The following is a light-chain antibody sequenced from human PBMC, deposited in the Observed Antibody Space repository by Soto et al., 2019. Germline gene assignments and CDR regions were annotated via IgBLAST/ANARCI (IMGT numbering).Light chain of an antibody. CDR3: QQSYSTPFT. CDR1: QSVNTY. Sequence: DIQMTQSPSSLSASVGDRVTITCRATQSVNTYLNWYQHKSGRPPKLLIYCASSLRGGVPSRFSGSGSGTDFTLTISSLQPEDFATYYCQQSYSTPFTFGQGTELEIK. J-gene: IGKJ2*01. CDR2: CAS. V-gene: IGKV1-39*01.